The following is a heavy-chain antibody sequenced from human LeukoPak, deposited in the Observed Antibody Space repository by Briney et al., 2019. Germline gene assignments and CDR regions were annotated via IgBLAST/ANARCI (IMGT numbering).Heavy chain of an antibody. CDR1: GFTFSNYE. D-gene: IGHD5-24*01. Sequence: GGSLRLSCAASGFTFSNYEMNWVRRAPGKGLEWISFVSSSGGTMYYADSVRGRFTLSRDNAKTSPYLQMNSLRAEDTAVYYCARTEMSPFYYYGMDVWGQGTTVTVSS. CDR2: VSSSGGTM. J-gene: IGHJ6*02. V-gene: IGHV3-48*03. CDR3: ARTEMSPFYYYGMDV.